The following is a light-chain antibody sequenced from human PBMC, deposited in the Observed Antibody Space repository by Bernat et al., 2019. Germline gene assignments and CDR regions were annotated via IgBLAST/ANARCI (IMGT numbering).Light chain of an antibody. V-gene: IGLV3-1*01. CDR3: QVWDTSRAV. CDR2: QDN. CDR1: DLGDKY. J-gene: IGLJ1*01. Sequence: SYELTQPPSVSVSPGQTASITCSGDDLGDKYVSWYQQNPGQSPVLVIYQDNKRPSGIPERFSGSNSGNIATLTISGTQAMDEADYYCQVWDTSRAVFGAGTKVTVL.